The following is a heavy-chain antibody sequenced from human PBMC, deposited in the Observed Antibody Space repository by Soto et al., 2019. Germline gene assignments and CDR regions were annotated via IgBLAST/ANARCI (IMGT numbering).Heavy chain of an antibody. V-gene: IGHV4-31*03. J-gene: IGHJ4*02. CDR2: IYFRGNS. CDR1: GDSITSGPYY. CDR3: ARSGGSNSWYGVFDF. D-gene: IGHD2-15*01. Sequence: QVQLQESGPGLVKPSQTLSVTCTVSGDSITSGPYYWSWVRQLPGRGLEWIGYIYFRGNSYYNPSLNSRITISLDRSKNQFSLELNSVTAADTAVYYCARSGGSNSWYGVFDFWGQGTLVNVSS.